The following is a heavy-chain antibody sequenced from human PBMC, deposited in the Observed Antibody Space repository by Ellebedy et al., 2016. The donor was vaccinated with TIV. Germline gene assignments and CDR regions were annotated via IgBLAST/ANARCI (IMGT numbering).Heavy chain of an antibody. J-gene: IGHJ5*02. CDR1: GDTFTDYA. V-gene: IGHV1-69*04. Sequence: ASVKVSCKASGDTFTDYAFSWVRQAPGQGLEWMGKIITLHGITNYAQKFQGRVTITRDTSTSTVYMELSSLRSEDTAIYYCARDEVHSYSSGASNWFDPWGQGTLVTVSS. CDR3: ARDEVHSYSSGASNWFDP. D-gene: IGHD3-22*01. CDR2: IITLHGIT.